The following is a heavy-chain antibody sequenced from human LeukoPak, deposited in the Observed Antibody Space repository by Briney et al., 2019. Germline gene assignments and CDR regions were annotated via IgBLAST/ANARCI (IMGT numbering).Heavy chain of an antibody. CDR3: AKTMVRGTFDYYYMDV. V-gene: IGHV3-30*01. Sequence: PGRSLRLSCAASGFTFSSYAMHWVRQAPGKGLEWVAVISYDGSNKYYADSVKGRFTISRDNSKNTLYLQMNSLRAEDTAVYYCAKTMVRGTFDYYYMDVWGKGTTVTVSS. CDR1: GFTFSSYA. J-gene: IGHJ6*03. D-gene: IGHD3-10*01. CDR2: ISYDGSNK.